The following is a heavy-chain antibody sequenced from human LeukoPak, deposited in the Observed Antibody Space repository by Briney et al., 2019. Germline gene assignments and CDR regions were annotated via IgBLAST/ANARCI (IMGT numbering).Heavy chain of an antibody. V-gene: IGHV4-59*12. CDR3: ARVGYDYVWGSYRYTFDY. Sequence: PSETLSLTCTVSGGSIGSFYWSWIRQPPGKGLEWIGHIYDTAYTEYNPSVKGRVTISVDTSKNQFSLKLSSVTAADTAVYYCARVGYDYVWGSYRYTFDYWGQGTLVTVSS. CDR2: IYDTAYT. CDR1: GGSIGSFY. D-gene: IGHD3-16*02. J-gene: IGHJ4*02.